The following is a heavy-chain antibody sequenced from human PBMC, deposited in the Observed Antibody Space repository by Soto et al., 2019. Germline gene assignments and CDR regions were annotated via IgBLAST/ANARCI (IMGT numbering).Heavy chain of an antibody. CDR1: GFVFTNLW. J-gene: IGHJ4*02. V-gene: IGHV3-74*01. CDR3: AKDSWYFDL. CDR2: IDTSGHIT. Sequence: GWSLRLSCEAAGFVFTNLWMHWVRHVPGKGLVWVARIDTSGHITNYAESVKGRFTISRDNAKNTVSLQMNSLRVEDTGVYYCAKDSWYFDLWSQGSQVTASS. D-gene: IGHD6-13*01.